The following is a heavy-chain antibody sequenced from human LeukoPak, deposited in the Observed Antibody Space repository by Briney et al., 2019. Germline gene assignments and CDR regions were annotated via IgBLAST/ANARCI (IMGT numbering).Heavy chain of an antibody. CDR3: ASQRGYSYGCDY. D-gene: IGHD5-18*01. Sequence: PGESLRLSCSGSGLTFSSYGMQWVRQAPRKGLEYVSVFSINGDSTYYADSVKGRFTISRDNAKNSLYLHMNSLRAEDTAVYYCASQRGYSYGCDYWGQGTLVTVSS. J-gene: IGHJ4*02. V-gene: IGHV3-64*04. CDR1: GLTFSSYG. CDR2: FSINGDST.